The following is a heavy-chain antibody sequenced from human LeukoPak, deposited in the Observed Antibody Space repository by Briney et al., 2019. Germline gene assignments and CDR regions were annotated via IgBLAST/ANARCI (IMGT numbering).Heavy chain of an antibody. J-gene: IGHJ4*02. CDR2: INPDGSGK. CDR3: ASKQGDY. V-gene: IGHV3-7*01. Sequence: GGSLRLSCAASGFTFNSYWMIWVRHAPGKGLEWVANINPDGSGKYYVDSVKGRFTISRDNAKKSLYLQMNSLRAEDTAAYYCASKQGDYWGQGTLVTVSS. CDR1: GFTFNSYW.